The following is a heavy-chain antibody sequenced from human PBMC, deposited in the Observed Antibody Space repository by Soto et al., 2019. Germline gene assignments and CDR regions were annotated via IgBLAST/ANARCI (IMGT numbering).Heavy chain of an antibody. CDR3: TTRFDGFGSFEY. V-gene: IGHV4-4*02. CDR1: GASISNNRW. CDR2: IYHSGST. D-gene: IGHD3-10*01. Sequence: TLSLTCTVSGASISNNRWWAWVRLPPGKGLEWIGEIYHSGSTDSKPSLKSRVTISVDKSRNQFSLELTSVSAADTALYYCTTRFDGFGSFEYWGQGTLVTVSS. J-gene: IGHJ4*02.